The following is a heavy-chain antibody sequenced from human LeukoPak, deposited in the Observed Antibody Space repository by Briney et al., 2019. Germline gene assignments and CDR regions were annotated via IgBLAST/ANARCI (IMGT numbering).Heavy chain of an antibody. D-gene: IGHD3-22*01. V-gene: IGHV4-59*08. CDR2: IYYSGST. J-gene: IGHJ4*02. Sequence: PSETLSLTCTVSGGSISSYYWSWIRQPPGKGLEWIGYIYYSGSTSYNPSLKNRVTISVDTSKKQFSLKLSSVTAADTAVYYCARKHTSGYEDYWSQGTLVTVSS. CDR1: GGSISSYY. CDR3: ARKHTSGYEDY.